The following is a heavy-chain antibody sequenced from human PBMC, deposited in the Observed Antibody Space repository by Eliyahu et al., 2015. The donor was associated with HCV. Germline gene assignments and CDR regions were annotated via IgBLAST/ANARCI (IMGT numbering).Heavy chain of an antibody. D-gene: IGHD6-19*01. CDR2: IIPILGIA. V-gene: IGHV1-69*08. CDR3: ARDPPSIAVAGHDAFDI. Sequence: QVQLVQSGAEVKKPGSSVKVSCKASGGTFSSYTISWVRQAPGQGLEWMGRIIPILGIANYAQKFQGRVTITADKSTSTAYMELSSLRSEDTAVYYCARDPPSIAVAGHDAFDIWGQGTMVTVSS. J-gene: IGHJ3*02. CDR1: GGTFSSYT.